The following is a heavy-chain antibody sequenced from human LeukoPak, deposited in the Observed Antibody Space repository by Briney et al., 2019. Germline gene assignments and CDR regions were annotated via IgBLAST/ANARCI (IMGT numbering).Heavy chain of an antibody. CDR3: AREDSSGWYGYYYYYYGMDV. J-gene: IGHJ6*02. CDR2: INSDGSST. Sequence: PGGSLRLSCAASGFTFSSYWMHWVRQAPGKGLVWVSRINSDGSSTSYADSVKGRFTISRDNAKNTLYLQMNSLRAEDTAVYYCAREDSSGWYGYYYYYYGMDVWGQGTTVTVSS. D-gene: IGHD6-19*01. V-gene: IGHV3-74*01. CDR1: GFTFSSYW.